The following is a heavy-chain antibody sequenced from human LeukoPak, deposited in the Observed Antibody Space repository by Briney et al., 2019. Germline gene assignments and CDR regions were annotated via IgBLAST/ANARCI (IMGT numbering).Heavy chain of an antibody. D-gene: IGHD3-10*01. CDR2: IIPILGIA. J-gene: IGHJ4*02. CDR1: GGTFSSYA. Sequence: SVKVSCKASGGTFSSYAISWVRPAPGQGLEWMGRIIPILGIANYAQKFQGRVTITADKSTSTAYMELSSLRSEDTAVYYCARGSNYYGSGTLYYFDYWGQGTLVTVSS. CDR3: ARGSNYYGSGTLYYFDY. V-gene: IGHV1-69*04.